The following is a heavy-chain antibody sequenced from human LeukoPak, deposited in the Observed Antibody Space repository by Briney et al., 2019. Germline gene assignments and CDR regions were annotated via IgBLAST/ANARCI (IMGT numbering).Heavy chain of an antibody. Sequence: GGSLRLSCAASGFTFKLYWMHWVRQVPGKRPVWVSRINDDGSDTIYADSVRGRFTISRDDAKNSLYLQMNSLRAEDTAVYYCARDWHSVVVPAAMLDWFDPWGQGTLVTVSS. CDR3: ARDWHSVVVPAAMLDWFDP. CDR2: INDDGSDT. D-gene: IGHD2-2*01. V-gene: IGHV3-74*01. CDR1: GFTFKLYW. J-gene: IGHJ5*02.